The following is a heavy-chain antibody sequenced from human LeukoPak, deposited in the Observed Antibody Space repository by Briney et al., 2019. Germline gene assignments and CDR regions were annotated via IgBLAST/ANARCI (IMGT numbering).Heavy chain of an antibody. V-gene: IGHV4-59*01. CDR2: IYYSGST. D-gene: IGHD6-13*01. CDR3: ARGIAAAGPLNP. Sequence: SETLSLTCAVYGGSFSGYYWSWIRQPPGKGLEWIGYIYYSGSTNYNPSLKSRVTISVDTSKNQFSLKLSSVTAADTAVYYCARGIAAAGPLNPWGQGTLVTVSS. J-gene: IGHJ5*02. CDR1: GGSFSGYY.